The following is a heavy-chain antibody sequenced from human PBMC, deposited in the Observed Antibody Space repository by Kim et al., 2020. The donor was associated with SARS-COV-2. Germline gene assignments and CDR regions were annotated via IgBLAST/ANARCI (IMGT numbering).Heavy chain of an antibody. CDR2: INPNSGGT. Sequence: ASVKVSCKASGYTFTGYYMHWVRQAPGQGLEWMGRINPNSGGTNYAQKFQGRVTMTRDTSISTAYMELSRLRSDDTAVYYCARDLYYYDSSGYYYAPSFGMDVWGQGTTVTVSS. CDR1: GYTFTGYY. D-gene: IGHD3-22*01. J-gene: IGHJ6*02. V-gene: IGHV1-2*06. CDR3: ARDLYYYDSSGYYYAPSFGMDV.